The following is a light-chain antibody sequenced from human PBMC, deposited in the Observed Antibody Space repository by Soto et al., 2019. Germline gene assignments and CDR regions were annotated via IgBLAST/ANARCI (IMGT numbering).Light chain of an antibody. J-gene: IGLJ7*01. CDR2: GVK. CDR1: GRDIGAYDY. Sequence: QSALTQPASVSGSPGQSITISCTGSGRDIGAYDYVSWYQQHPGKAPKLLIYGVKNRPSGVSYRFSASKSAFTASLTISRLQAEDEAHYYCSSYTTSYFYVFGPGTQLTVL. CDR3: SSYTTSYFYV. V-gene: IGLV2-14*01.